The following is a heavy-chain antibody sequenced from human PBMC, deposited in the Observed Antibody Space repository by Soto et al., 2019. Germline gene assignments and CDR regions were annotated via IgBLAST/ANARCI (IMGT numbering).Heavy chain of an antibody. Sequence: QVQLVQSGAEVKKPGSSVKVSCKASGGTFSSYAISWVRQAPGQGLEWMGGIIPIFGTANYAQKFQGRVTITADKSTSTAYMELSSLRSEDTAVYYCARGGLGYCSGGSCSGTFDPWGQGTLVTVSS. CDR3: ARGGLGYCSGGSCSGTFDP. J-gene: IGHJ5*02. V-gene: IGHV1-69*06. CDR2: IIPIFGTA. D-gene: IGHD2-15*01. CDR1: GGTFSSYA.